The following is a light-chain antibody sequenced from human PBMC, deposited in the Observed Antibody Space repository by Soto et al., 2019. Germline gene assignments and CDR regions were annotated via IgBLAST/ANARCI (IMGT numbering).Light chain of an antibody. V-gene: IGKV3-15*01. CDR2: DAS. J-gene: IGKJ2*01. CDR3: QEYNRWPPEFI. CDR1: QTAYKN. Sequence: ELVMTQSPASLSASPGETVTLSCRATQTAYKNLAWYQQKPGQAPRLLIFDASTRATGLPARFSGSGSGTEFTLTISSLQSEDSAIYYCQEYNRWPPEFIFGPGTKV.